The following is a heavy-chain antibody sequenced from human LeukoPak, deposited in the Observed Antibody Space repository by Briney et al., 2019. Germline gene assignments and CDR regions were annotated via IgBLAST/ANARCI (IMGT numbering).Heavy chain of an antibody. CDR2: IRYDGSNK. D-gene: IGHD3-3*01. J-gene: IGHJ6*03. CDR3: AKSSQGGTANYDFWSGYYYYYYMDV. CDR1: GFTFSSYG. V-gene: IGHV3-30*02. Sequence: GGSLRLSCAASGFTFSSYGMHWVRQAPGKGLEWVAFIRYDGSNKYYADSVKGRFTISRDNSKNTLYLQMNSLRAEDTAVYYCAKSSQGGTANYDFWSGYYYYYYMDVWGKGTTVTVSS.